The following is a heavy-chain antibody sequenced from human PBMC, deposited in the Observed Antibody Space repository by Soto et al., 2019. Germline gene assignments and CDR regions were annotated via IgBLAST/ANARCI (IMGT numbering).Heavy chain of an antibody. Sequence: EVQLVESGGGLVQPGRSLSLSCAASGFTFDDYAMHWVRQAPGKGLEWVSGITWSGGRIDYENSVKGRFIIYRDNAKNYLYLQMNSLEAEDSALYYCVKDRYPCAEVVFFEHWGQGTPVTVSS. CDR3: VKDRYPCAEVVFFEH. J-gene: IGHJ4*02. D-gene: IGHD2-15*01. CDR1: GFTFDDYA. V-gene: IGHV3-9*01. CDR2: ITWSGGRI.